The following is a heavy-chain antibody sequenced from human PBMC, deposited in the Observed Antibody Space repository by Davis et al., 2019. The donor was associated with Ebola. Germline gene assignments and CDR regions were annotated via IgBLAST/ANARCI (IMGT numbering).Heavy chain of an antibody. D-gene: IGHD3-10*01. J-gene: IGHJ4*02. V-gene: IGHV3-30*04. CDR1: GFTFNSYA. Sequence: GESLKISCAASGFTFNSYAMHWVRQAPGKGLEWVAVISYDGSNKYYADSVKGRFNISRDNSKNTLYLQMNSLRAEDTAVYYCAKEWADTHTMVGYWGQGTLVTVSS. CDR2: ISYDGSNK. CDR3: AKEWADTHTMVGY.